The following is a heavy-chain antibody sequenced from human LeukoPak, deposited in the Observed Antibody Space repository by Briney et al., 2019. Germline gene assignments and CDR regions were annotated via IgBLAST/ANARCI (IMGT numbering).Heavy chain of an antibody. Sequence: GGSLAVSCAASGLTFSNSYMSWVRQAPGKGLEWVSLIYPSGNIYYADSVKGRFTISRDNSKNTLFLQMNSVRAEDTAIYYCARTFVSGDGYKVGYFDYWGQGTLVSVS. CDR3: ARTFVSGDGYKVGYFDY. CDR1: GLTFSNSY. CDR2: IYPSGNI. J-gene: IGHJ4*02. V-gene: IGHV3-53*01. D-gene: IGHD5-24*01.